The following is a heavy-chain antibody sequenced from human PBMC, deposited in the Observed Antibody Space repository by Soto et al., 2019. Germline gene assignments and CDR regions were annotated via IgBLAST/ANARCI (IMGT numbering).Heavy chain of an antibody. D-gene: IGHD5-18*01. CDR2: IYESGST. J-gene: IGHJ4*02. Sequence: PSETLSLTSAVYGGSFSGYYLNWIRQPPGKGLEWIGEIYESGSTNYNPSLKSRVTITVDTSKNQFSLKLNSVTPADTAVYYCARGRGYSYGFLDYWGQGTLVTVPS. CDR1: GGSFSGYY. CDR3: ARGRGYSYGFLDY. V-gene: IGHV4-34*01.